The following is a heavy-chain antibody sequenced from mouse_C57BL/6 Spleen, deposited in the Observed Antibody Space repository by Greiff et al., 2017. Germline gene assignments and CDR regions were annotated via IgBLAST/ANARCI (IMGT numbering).Heavy chain of an antibody. Sequence: VQVVASGGGLVQPGGSLSLSCAASGFTFTDYYMSWVRQPPGTALEWLGFIRNKANGYTTEYSASVKGRFTISRDNSQSILYLQMNALRAEDSATYYCARYVVRGYAMDYWGQGTSVTVSS. CDR1: GFTFTDYY. CDR2: IRNKANGYTT. J-gene: IGHJ4*01. D-gene: IGHD2-13*01. CDR3: ARYVVRGYAMDY. V-gene: IGHV7-3*01.